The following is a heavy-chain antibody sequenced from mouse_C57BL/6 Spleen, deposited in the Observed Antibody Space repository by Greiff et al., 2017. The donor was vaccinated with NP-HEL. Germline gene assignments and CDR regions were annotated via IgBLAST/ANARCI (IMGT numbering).Heavy chain of an antibody. V-gene: IGHV1-82*01. CDR1: GYAFSSSW. J-gene: IGHJ4*01. CDR2: IYPGDGDT. CDR3: ARSSSDSSGYVRYAMDY. D-gene: IGHD3-2*02. Sequence: QVQLQQSGPELVKPGASVKISCKASGYAFSSSWMNWVKQRPGKGLEWIGRIYPGDGDTNYNGKFKGKATLTADKSSSTAYMQLSSLTSEDSAVYFCARSSSDSSGYVRYAMDYWGQGTSVTVSS.